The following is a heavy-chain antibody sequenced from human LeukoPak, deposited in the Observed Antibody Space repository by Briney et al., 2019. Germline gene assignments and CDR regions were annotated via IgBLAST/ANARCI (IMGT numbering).Heavy chain of an antibody. Sequence: PSETLSLTCTVSGGSISSSSYYWGWIRQPPGKGLEWIGYVYYSGSTNYNPSLKSRVTMSVDTSKNQFSLKLSSVTAADTAVYYCARDKTAMVSWGQGTLVTVSS. D-gene: IGHD5-18*01. CDR2: VYYSGST. CDR3: ARDKTAMVS. V-gene: IGHV4-61*01. J-gene: IGHJ4*02. CDR1: GGSISSSSYY.